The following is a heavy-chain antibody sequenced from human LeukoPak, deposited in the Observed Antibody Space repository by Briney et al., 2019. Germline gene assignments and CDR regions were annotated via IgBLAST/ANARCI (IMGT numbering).Heavy chain of an antibody. D-gene: IGHD3-22*01. V-gene: IGHV3-11*01. CDR1: GFTFSDYY. CDR2: ISSSGSTI. CDR3: ARDSPQPFXDXXGXFDY. J-gene: IGHJ4*02. Sequence: GGSLRLSCAASGFTFSDYYMSWIRQAPGKGLEWVSYISSSGSTIYYADSVKGRFTISRDNAKNSLYLQMNSLRAEDTAVYYCARDSPQPFXDXXGXFDYWGQGTLVTVS.